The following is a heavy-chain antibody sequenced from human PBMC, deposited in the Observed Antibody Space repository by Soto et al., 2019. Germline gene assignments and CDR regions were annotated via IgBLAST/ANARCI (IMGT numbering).Heavy chain of an antibody. D-gene: IGHD2-15*01. CDR1: GFTFSGSA. CDR2: IRSKANSYAT. Sequence: GGSLRLSCAASGFTFSGSAMHWVRQASGKGLEWVGRIRSKANSYATAYAASVKGRFTISRDDSKNTAYLQMNSLKTEDTAVYYCTRLGAVGYCSGGSCRHDYWGQGTLVTVSS. V-gene: IGHV3-73*01. CDR3: TRLGAVGYCSGGSCRHDY. J-gene: IGHJ4*02.